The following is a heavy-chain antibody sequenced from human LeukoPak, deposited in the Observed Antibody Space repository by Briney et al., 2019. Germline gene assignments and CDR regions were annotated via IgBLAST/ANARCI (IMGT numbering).Heavy chain of an antibody. V-gene: IGHV3-33*01. CDR1: GFTFSSYG. Sequence: GGSLRLSCEASGFTFSSYGMHWVRQAPGKGLEWVAVIWYDGNNKYYADSVKGRFTISRDNSKNTLYLQMSSLRAEDTAVYYCARKGCRPFTSDDAFDIWGQGTMVAVSS. CDR3: ARKGCRPFTSDDAFDI. J-gene: IGHJ3*02. CDR2: IWYDGNNK. D-gene: IGHD1-26*01.